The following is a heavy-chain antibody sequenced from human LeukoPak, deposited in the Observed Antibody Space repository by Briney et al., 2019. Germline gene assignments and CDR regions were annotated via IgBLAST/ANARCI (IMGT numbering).Heavy chain of an antibody. V-gene: IGHV4-59*01. CDR1: GGSISGYY. Sequence: KPSVTLSLTCTVSGGSISGYYWTWIRQPPGKGLEWIGFIYYRESTNYNPSLKSRVTISLDTSRNQFSLKLSSVTAADTAVYYCARASHGSNSEFDYWGLGTLVTVPT. CDR3: ARASHGSNSEFDY. J-gene: IGHJ4*02. CDR2: IYYREST. D-gene: IGHD4-23*01.